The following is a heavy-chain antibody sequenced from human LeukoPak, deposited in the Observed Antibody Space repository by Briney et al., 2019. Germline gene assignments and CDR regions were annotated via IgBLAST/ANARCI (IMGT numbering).Heavy chain of an antibody. CDR2: ISYDGSNK. CDR3: ARDLGTISKPFNY. V-gene: IGHV3-30*03. Sequence: PGGSLRLSCAASGFTFSSYGMHWVRQAPGKGLEWVAVISYDGSNKYYADSVKGRFTISRDNAKNSLYLQMNSLRAEDTAFYYCARDLGTISKPFNYWGQGTLVTVSS. J-gene: IGHJ4*02. D-gene: IGHD5-24*01. CDR1: GFTFSSYG.